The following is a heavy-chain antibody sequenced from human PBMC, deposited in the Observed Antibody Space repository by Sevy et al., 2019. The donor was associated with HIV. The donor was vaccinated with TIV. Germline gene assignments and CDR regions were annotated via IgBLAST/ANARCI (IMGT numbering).Heavy chain of an antibody. CDR3: AREGVYGYTTYFDY. D-gene: IGHD5-18*01. J-gene: IGHJ4*02. V-gene: IGHV3-30*03. CDR2: ISFGGSNK. Sequence: GGSLRLSCAASGFSFSGYAIHWVRQAPGKGLEWVAVISFGGSNKYYADSVKGRFTISRDNSKNTLFLQMNSLRAEDTAVYYCAREGVYGYTTYFDYWGQGTVVTVSS. CDR1: GFSFSGYA.